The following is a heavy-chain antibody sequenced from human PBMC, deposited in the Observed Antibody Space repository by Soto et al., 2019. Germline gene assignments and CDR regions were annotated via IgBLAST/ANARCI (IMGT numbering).Heavy chain of an antibody. J-gene: IGHJ4*02. Sequence: EVQLLESGGGLVQPGGSLRLSCAASEFTFRSYAMSWVRQAPGKGLGWVSTIGGSGGRTYYADSVKGRFTISRDNSKNTLYLQMNSLRAEDTAVYYCARGQASLDYWGQGTLVTVSS. CDR2: IGGSGGRT. CDR1: EFTFRSYA. V-gene: IGHV3-23*01. D-gene: IGHD5-12*01. CDR3: ARGQASLDY.